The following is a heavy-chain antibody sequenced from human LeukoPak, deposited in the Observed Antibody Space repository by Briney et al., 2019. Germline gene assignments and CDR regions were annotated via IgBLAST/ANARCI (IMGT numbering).Heavy chain of an antibody. J-gene: IGHJ6*02. V-gene: IGHV1-2*02. CDR1: GYTFTSYA. Sequence: GASVKVSCKASGYTFTSYAMHWVRQAPGQGLEWMGWITPGGGTNYPQKFQGRVAITWDTSITTGYMDLSRLTSDDTAVYYCTRATSVVVPAADHYYYGMDVWGQGTTVTVSS. CDR2: ITPGGGT. D-gene: IGHD2-2*01. CDR3: TRATSVVVPAADHYYYGMDV.